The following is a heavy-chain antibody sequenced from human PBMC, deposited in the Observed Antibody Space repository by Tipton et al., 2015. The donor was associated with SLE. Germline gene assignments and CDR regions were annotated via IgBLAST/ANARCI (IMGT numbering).Heavy chain of an antibody. V-gene: IGHV4-59*01. D-gene: IGHD2-21*01. CDR1: GGSISSYY. J-gene: IGHJ6*02. Sequence: TLSLTCTVSGGSISSYYWSWIRQPPGKGLEWIGYMYDSGSTTYNPSLKSRVTISVDASKNQFSLNLNSLNSADTAVYYCSRGAYFYHDMDVGGQGTSVIVSS. CDR2: MYDSGST. CDR3: SRGAYFYHDMDV.